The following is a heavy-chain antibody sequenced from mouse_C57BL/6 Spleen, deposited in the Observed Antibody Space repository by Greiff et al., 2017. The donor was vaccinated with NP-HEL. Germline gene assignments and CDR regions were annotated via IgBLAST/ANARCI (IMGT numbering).Heavy chain of an antibody. CDR2: IYPGSGST. CDR1: GYTFTSYW. Sequence: VQLQQPGAELVKPGASVKMSCKASGYTFTSYWITWVKQRPGQGLEWIGDIYPGSGSTNYNEKFKSKATLTVDTSSSTAYMQLSSLTSEDSAVYYCARRGLRRGGWYFDVWGTGTTVTVSS. D-gene: IGHD2-4*01. V-gene: IGHV1-55*01. CDR3: ARRGLRRGGWYFDV. J-gene: IGHJ1*03.